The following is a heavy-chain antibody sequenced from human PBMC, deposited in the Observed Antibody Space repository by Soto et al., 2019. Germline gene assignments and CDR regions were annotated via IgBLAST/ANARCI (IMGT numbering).Heavy chain of an antibody. D-gene: IGHD6-19*01. CDR1: GGSISSSSYY. V-gene: IGHV4-39*01. Sequence: PSETLSLTCTVSGGSISSSSYYWGWIRQPPGKGLEWIGSIYYSGSTYYNPSLKSRVTISVDTSKNQFSLKLSSVTAADTAVYYCVGARYSSGWIYFDYWGQGTLVTVSS. J-gene: IGHJ4*02. CDR2: IYYSGST. CDR3: VGARYSSGWIYFDY.